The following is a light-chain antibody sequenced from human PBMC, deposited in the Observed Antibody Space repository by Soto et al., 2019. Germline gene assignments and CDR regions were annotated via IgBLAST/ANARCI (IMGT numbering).Light chain of an antibody. CDR3: LLYGTSRT. J-gene: IGKJ1*01. CDR2: GAS. V-gene: IGKV3-20*01. CDR1: QTVSRTY. Sequence: ETVLTQSPGTLSLSPGERASLSCRASQTVSRTYLGWYQQRPGQAPRLLIYGASSRATGVPDRFRGSGSGTDFTLTISRLEPEDFAVYYCLLYGTSRTFGQGTKVEV.